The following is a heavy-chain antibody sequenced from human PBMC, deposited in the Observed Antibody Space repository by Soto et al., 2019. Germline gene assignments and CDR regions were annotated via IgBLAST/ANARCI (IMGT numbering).Heavy chain of an antibody. J-gene: IGHJ4*02. CDR3: ARFSRAYCSSTSCYHY. Sequence: PSETLSLTCSVSGGFVSCSSYPWGWIRPSTGKGLEWIGTIYSSENTYYNPSLKSRVTISVDTSKNQFSLKLSSVTAADTAVYYCARFSRAYCSSTSCYHYWGQGTLVTVS. CDR1: GGFVSCSSYP. CDR2: IYSSENT. D-gene: IGHD2-2*01. V-gene: IGHV4-39*07.